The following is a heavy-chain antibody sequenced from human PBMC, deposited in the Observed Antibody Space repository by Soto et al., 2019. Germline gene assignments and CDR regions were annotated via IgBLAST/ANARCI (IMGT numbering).Heavy chain of an antibody. D-gene: IGHD1-1*01. CDR2: IYWDEDT. CDR1: GFSLSTTGVA. J-gene: IGHJ4*02. CDR3: AKGHPGVEHYYDY. Sequence: QVTLKESGPTLVKPTQTLTLTCTFSGFSLSTTGVAVGWIRQPPGKALEWLAVIYWDEDTRYRPSLQSRLTITTDTSNGQVFLTMPNMDPVDTGTYYCAKGHPGVEHYYDYWGQGSLVTVSS. V-gene: IGHV2-5*02.